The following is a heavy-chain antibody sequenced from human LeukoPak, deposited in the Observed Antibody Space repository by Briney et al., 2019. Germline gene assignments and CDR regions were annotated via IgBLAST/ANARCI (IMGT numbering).Heavy chain of an antibody. CDR1: GGSFSGYY. V-gene: IGHV4-34*01. CDR2: INHSGST. CDR3: ASRSYGDYAGRIDY. Sequence: PSETLSLTCAVYGGSFSGYYWSWIRHPPGKGLEWIGEINHSGSTNYNPSLKSRVTISVDTSKNQFSLKLGSVTAADTAVYYCASRSYGDYAGRIDYWGQGTLVTVSS. J-gene: IGHJ4*02. D-gene: IGHD4-17*01.